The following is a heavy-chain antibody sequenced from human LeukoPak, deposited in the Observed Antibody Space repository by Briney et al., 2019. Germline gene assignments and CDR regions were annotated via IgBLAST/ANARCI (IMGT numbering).Heavy chain of an antibody. J-gene: IGHJ4*02. CDR2: IHYIGST. D-gene: IGHD6-6*01. V-gene: IGHV4-39*01. Sequence: SETLSLTCTVSGGSISSSSYNWGWIRQPPGKGLEWIGSIHYIGSTYYNSSLKSRVTVSVDTSKEQFSLKLSSVTAADTAVYYCASMYSSSVYFDYWGQGTLVTVSS. CDR3: ASMYSSSVYFDY. CDR1: GGSISSSSYN.